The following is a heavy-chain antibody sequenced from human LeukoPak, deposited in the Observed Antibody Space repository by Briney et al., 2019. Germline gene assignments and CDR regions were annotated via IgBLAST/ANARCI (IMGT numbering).Heavy chain of an antibody. J-gene: IGHJ4*02. CDR1: GYSFSDYA. Sequence: ASVKVSCKASGYSFSDYAVQWVRQAPGQRLEWMGWINAGNGRTEYSRNFQGGATITRDRSANTAYMELSSLRSEDTSIYYCARGRWTATETTYYLDYWGQGTLVTVSS. CDR3: ARGRWTATETTYYLDY. V-gene: IGHV1-3*01. D-gene: IGHD4-17*01. CDR2: INAGNGRT.